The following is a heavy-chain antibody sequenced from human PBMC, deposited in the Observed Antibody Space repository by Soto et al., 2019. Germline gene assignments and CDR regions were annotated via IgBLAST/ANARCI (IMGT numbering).Heavy chain of an antibody. V-gene: IGHV3-23*01. CDR2: ISGSDDST. J-gene: IGHJ4*02. Sequence: EVQLLESGGGLVQPGESLRRSCAASGFTFSSYAMSWVRQAPGKGLEWVAVISGSDDSTYYADSVKGRFTISRDNSKNTLYLQMNSLRAEDTAVYYCAKRSSSSTFDSWGQGTLVTVSS. CDR3: AKRSSSSTFDS. D-gene: IGHD6-6*01. CDR1: GFTFSSYA.